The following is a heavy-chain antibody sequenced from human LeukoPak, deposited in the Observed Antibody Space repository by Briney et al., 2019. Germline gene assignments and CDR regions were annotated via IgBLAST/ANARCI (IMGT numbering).Heavy chain of an antibody. CDR3: ARDDNSAFDI. CDR1: GGSISSYY. V-gene: IGHV4-59*01. J-gene: IGHJ3*02. D-gene: IGHD1-1*01. Sequence: PSETLSLTCTVSGGSISSYYWSWIRQPPGKGLEWIGYIYYSGSTNYNPSLKSRVTISVDTSKNQFSLKLSSVTAADTAVYYCARDDNSAFDIWGQGTMVTVSS. CDR2: IYYSGST.